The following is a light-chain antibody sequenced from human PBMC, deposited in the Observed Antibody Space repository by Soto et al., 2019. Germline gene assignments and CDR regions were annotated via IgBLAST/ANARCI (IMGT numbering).Light chain of an antibody. CDR3: QQYNDWPPYT. J-gene: IGKJ2*01. CDR2: DAS. V-gene: IGKV3-15*01. CDR1: QSVRTN. Sequence: EIVMTQSPATLSVSPGERATLSCRAGQSVRTNLAWYQQKPGQAPRLLIYDASTRATGIPARFSGSASGTEFTLTISSLQSEDFAVYYCQQYNDWPPYTFGQGTKLEIK.